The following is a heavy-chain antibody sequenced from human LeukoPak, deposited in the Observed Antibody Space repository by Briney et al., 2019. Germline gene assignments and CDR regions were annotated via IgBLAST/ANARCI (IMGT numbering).Heavy chain of an antibody. CDR2: ISADGSVA. J-gene: IGHJ5*02. V-gene: IGHV3-74*01. Sequence: PGGSLRLSCADSGFTFSRYWMHWVRQTPGKGLVWVSCISADGSVARYADSVKGRFTISRDNTKSTLYLQMHSLRAEDTAVYYCATAGDDGSRMGFDPWGQGTLVTVSS. CDR3: ATAGDDGSRMGFDP. D-gene: IGHD3-22*01. CDR1: GFTFSRYW.